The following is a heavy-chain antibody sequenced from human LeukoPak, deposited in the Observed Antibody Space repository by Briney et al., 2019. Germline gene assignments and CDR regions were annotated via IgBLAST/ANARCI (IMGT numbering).Heavy chain of an antibody. CDR2: ISGSGGST. V-gene: IGHV3-23*01. D-gene: IGHD5-18*01. J-gene: IGHJ3*02. Sequence: GGSLRLSCAASGFTFSSYVMNWVRQAPGKGLEWVSGISGSGGSTYYADSVKGRFTISRDNSKNALNLQMNSLRAEDTAVYYCARQPAGYSYGAGAFDIWGQGTMVTVSS. CDR3: ARQPAGYSYGAGAFDI. CDR1: GFTFSSYV.